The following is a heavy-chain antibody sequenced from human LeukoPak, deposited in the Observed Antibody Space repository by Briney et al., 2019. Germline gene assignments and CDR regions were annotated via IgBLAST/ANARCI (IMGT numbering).Heavy chain of an antibody. D-gene: IGHD4-23*01. CDR3: ARDYGGSSPFDY. CDR1: GFSFSNYA. V-gene: IGHV3-23*01. Sequence: GGSLRLSCAASGFSFSNYAMSRVRQAPGKGLEWVSAISGRGANTYYADSVKGRFTISRDNSKNTLYMQMNSLRAEDTAVYYCARDYGGSSPFDYWGQGTLVTVSS. CDR2: ISGRGANT. J-gene: IGHJ4*02.